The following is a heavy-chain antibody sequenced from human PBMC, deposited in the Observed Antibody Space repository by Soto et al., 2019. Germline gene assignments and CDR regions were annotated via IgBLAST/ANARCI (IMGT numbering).Heavy chain of an antibody. CDR3: AKDVGSPLGSKGFDY. D-gene: IGHD1-26*01. J-gene: IGHJ4*02. Sequence: EVQLVESGGGLVQPGRSLRLSCAASGFTFDDYAMHWVRQAPGKGLEWVSGISWNSGSIGYADSVKGRFTISRDNAKNSLYLQMNSLRAEDTALYYCAKDVGSPLGSKGFDYWGQGTLVTVSS. V-gene: IGHV3-9*01. CDR1: GFTFDDYA. CDR2: ISWNSGSI.